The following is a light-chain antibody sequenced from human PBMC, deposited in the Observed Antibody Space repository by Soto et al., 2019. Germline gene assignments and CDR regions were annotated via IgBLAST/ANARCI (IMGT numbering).Light chain of an antibody. CDR1: QSISTS. J-gene: IGKJ4*01. Sequence: DIQMTQSPSSLSASVGDRVTLTCRASQSISTSLNWYQQTPGKAPKLLIYSASSLHSGVPSRFIGSGSGTDFTLTISSLQPEDFATYYCQQSFTSPLTFGGGTKVEIK. CDR3: QQSFTSPLT. CDR2: SAS. V-gene: IGKV1-39*01.